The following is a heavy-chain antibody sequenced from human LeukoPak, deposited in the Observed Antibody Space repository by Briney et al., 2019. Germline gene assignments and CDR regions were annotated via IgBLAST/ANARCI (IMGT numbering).Heavy chain of an antibody. Sequence: ASVKVSCKASGGTFSSYAISWVRQAPGQRLEWMGWINAGNGNTKYSQKFQGRVTITRDTSASTAYMELSSLRSEDTAVYYCARVGWELPNDYWGQGTLVTVSS. CDR1: GGTFSSYA. D-gene: IGHD1-26*01. V-gene: IGHV1-3*01. J-gene: IGHJ4*02. CDR2: INAGNGNT. CDR3: ARVGWELPNDY.